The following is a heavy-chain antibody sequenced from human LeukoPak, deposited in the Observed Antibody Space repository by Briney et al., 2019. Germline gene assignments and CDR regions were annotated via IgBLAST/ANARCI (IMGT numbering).Heavy chain of an antibody. CDR3: AKNRGYMDV. CDR1: GFTFSSHG. J-gene: IGHJ6*03. D-gene: IGHD3-10*01. Sequence: GGSLRLSCAASGFTFSSHGLHWVRQAPGKGLEWVAFIRYDGNNKHYAGSVKGRFTISRDNSKNTLYLQMNSLRAEDTAVYYCAKNRGYMDVWGKGTTVTVSS. V-gene: IGHV3-30*02. CDR2: IRYDGNNK.